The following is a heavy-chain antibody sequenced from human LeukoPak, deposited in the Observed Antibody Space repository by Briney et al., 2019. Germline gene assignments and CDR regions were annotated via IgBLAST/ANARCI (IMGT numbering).Heavy chain of an antibody. CDR2: ISGSGGST. CDR1: GFTLNNYA. CDR3: AKSTSPLYYYYGMDV. J-gene: IGHJ6*02. Sequence: GGSLRLSCAASGFTLNNYAMSWVRQAPGKGLEWVSTISGSGGSTYYADSVKGRFTISRDNSKNTLYLQLNSLRAEDTAVYYCAKSTSPLYYYYGMDVWGQGTTVTVSS. D-gene: IGHD2-2*01. V-gene: IGHV3-23*01.